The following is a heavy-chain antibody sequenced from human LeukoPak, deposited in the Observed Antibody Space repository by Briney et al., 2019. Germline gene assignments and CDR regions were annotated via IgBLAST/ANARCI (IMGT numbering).Heavy chain of an antibody. V-gene: IGHV4-59*11. Sequence: SETLSLTCTVTGGSMNSHYWSWIRQPPGKGLEWIGYMLDTVTTKDNPSLKSRFTLSADTSKNQFSLRLTSVTAADTAVYYCATIKRGNIYGYFDFWGQGILVTVSS. J-gene: IGHJ4*02. CDR2: MLDTVTT. D-gene: IGHD5-18*01. CDR1: GGSMNSHY. CDR3: ATIKRGNIYGYFDF.